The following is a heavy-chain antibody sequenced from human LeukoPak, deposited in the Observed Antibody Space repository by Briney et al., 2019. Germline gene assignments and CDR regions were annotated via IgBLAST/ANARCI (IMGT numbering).Heavy chain of an antibody. CDR3: ARAGWSGYSLQYYFDY. D-gene: IGHD3-3*01. J-gene: IGHJ4*02. Sequence: SETLSLTCSVSSGSVSSGSNHWSWIRQPPGKGLEWIGYISYSGSTNYNPSLKSRVTISVDTSKNQFSLKLSSVGAADTAVYYCARAGWSGYSLQYYFDYWGQGTLVTVSS. V-gene: IGHV4-61*01. CDR1: SGSVSSGSNH. CDR2: ISYSGST.